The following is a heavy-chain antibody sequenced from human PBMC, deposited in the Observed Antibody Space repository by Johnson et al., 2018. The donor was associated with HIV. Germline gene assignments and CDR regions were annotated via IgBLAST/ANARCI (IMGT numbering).Heavy chain of an antibody. V-gene: IGHV3-11*04. CDR3: ARAGRLRYFDWLLSAFDI. J-gene: IGHJ3*02. D-gene: IGHD3-9*01. Sequence: QVQLVESGGGLVQPGGSLRLSCAASGFTFSNAWMSWVRQAPGKGLEWVSYISSSGRTIYYADSVKGLFTISRDNAKNSLYLQLNSLRAEDTAVYYCARAGRLRYFDWLLSAFDIWGQGTMVTVSS. CDR2: ISSSGRTI. CDR1: GFTFSNAW.